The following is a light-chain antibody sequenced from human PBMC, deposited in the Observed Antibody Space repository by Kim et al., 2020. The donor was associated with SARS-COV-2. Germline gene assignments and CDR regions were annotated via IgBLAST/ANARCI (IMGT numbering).Light chain of an antibody. CDR2: RNN. Sequence: GQRVTIFCSGSSSNLGSSYVYWYQQLPGTAPNPLIYRNNQRPSGVPDRFSGSKSGTSASLAISGLRSEDEADYYCAAWDDSLSGQVFGTGTKVTVL. CDR3: AAWDDSLSGQV. J-gene: IGLJ1*01. V-gene: IGLV1-47*01. CDR1: SSNLGSSY.